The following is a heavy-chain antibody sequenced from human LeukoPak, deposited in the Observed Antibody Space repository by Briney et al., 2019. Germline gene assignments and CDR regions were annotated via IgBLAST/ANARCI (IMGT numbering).Heavy chain of an antibody. CDR1: GGSIFSYY. V-gene: IGHV4-59*08. D-gene: IGHD2-21*01. Sequence: RSSETLSLTCTVSGGSIFSYYWSWIRQPPGKGLEWMGYIYYSGSTNYNPSLKSRVTISVDTSKNQFSLRVSSVTAADTAVYYCARHLNNCGDDCYIFDYWGQGTLVTVSS. J-gene: IGHJ4*02. CDR3: ARHLNNCGDDCYIFDY. CDR2: IYYSGST.